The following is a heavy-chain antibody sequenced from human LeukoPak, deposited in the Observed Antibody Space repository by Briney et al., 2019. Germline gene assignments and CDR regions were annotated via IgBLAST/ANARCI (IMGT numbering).Heavy chain of an antibody. D-gene: IGHD3-10*01. Sequence: PSETLSLTCTVSGGSIRSSYYYWGWIRQPPGKGLEWIGSIYDSGSTYYNPSLKSRVTISVDTSKNQFSLKLNSVTAADMAVYYCARLGSGSNYWGQGTLVTVSS. V-gene: IGHV4-39*01. CDR3: ARLGSGSNY. CDR1: GGSIRSSYYY. CDR2: IYDSGST. J-gene: IGHJ4*02.